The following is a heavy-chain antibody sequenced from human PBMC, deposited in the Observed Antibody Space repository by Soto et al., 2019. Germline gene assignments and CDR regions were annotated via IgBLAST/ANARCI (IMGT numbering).Heavy chain of an antibody. CDR3: ARAHSSSSGADY. CDR2: IYYSGST. D-gene: IGHD6-6*01. Sequence: SETLSLTCTVSGGSISSGDYYWSWIRQPPGKGLEWIGYIYYSGSTYYNPSLKSRVTISVDTSKNQFSLKLSSVTAADTAVYYCARAHSSSSGADYWGQGTLVTVSS. CDR1: GGSISSGDYY. J-gene: IGHJ4*02. V-gene: IGHV4-30-4*01.